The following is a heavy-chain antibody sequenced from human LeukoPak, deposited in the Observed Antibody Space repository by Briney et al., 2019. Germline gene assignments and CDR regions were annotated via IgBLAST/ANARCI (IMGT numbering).Heavy chain of an antibody. CDR3: ATYYYGSGSYPFPFDY. Sequence: PGGSLRLSCAASGFTVSSNYMSWVRQAPGKGLEWVSSISSSSSYIYYADSVKGRFTISRDNAKNSLYLQMNSLRAEDTAVYYCATYYYGSGSYPFPFDYWGQGTLVTVSS. V-gene: IGHV3-21*01. D-gene: IGHD3-10*01. CDR2: ISSSSSYI. J-gene: IGHJ4*02. CDR1: GFTVSSNY.